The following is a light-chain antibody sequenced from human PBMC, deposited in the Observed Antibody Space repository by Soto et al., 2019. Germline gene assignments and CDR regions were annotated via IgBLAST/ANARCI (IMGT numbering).Light chain of an antibody. CDR1: QSVSNNY. CDR3: QQSDSSSYT. J-gene: IGKJ2*01. CDR2: HAS. Sequence: EIVLTQSPGTLSLSPGERATLSCRASQSVSNNYLAWYQQKSGQAPRLLIYHASSRATGIPDRFSGSGSGTDFALTISRLEPEDFALYYCQQSDSSSYTFGQGTKLEIK. V-gene: IGKV3-20*01.